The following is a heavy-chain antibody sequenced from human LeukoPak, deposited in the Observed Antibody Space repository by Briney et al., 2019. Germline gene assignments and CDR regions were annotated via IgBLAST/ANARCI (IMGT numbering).Heavy chain of an antibody. CDR3: AKDETRDGYNLGATDY. Sequence: PGRSLRLSCAASGFTFSSYGMHWVRQAPGKGLEWVAVISYDGSNKYYADSVKGRFTISRDNSKNMLYLQMNSLRAEDTAVYYCAKDETRDGYNLGATDYWGQGTLVTVSS. J-gene: IGHJ4*02. V-gene: IGHV3-30*18. CDR2: ISYDGSNK. D-gene: IGHD5-24*01. CDR1: GFTFSSYG.